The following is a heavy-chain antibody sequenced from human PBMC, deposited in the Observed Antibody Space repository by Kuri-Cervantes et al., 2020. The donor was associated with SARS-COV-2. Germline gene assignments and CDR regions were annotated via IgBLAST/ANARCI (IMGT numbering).Heavy chain of an antibody. J-gene: IGHJ6*03. CDR1: GGSFSDYY. CDR2: INPSGST. D-gene: IGHD2-2*02. V-gene: IGHV4-34*01. Sequence: SETLSLTCAVYGGSFSDYYWTWVRQPPGKGLEWLGEINPSGSTNYSPSPKSRVTISVDTSKNQFSLKLTSVTAADTAVYYCARGVAGAVPATILGLGFYYYYDLDVWGKGTTVTLSS. CDR3: ARGVAGAVPATILGLGFYYYYDLDV.